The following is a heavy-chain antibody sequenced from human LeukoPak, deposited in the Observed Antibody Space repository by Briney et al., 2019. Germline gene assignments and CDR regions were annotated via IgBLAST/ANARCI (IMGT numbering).Heavy chain of an antibody. Sequence: SQTLSLTCAVSGGSISSGGYSWSWIRQPPGKGLEWIGYIYHSGSTYYNPSLKSRVTISVDRSKNQFSLKLSSVTAADTAVYYCARGPGDSSGYYAYFDIWGQGTMVTVSS. V-gene: IGHV4-30-2*01. CDR2: IYHSGST. D-gene: IGHD3-22*01. CDR3: ARGPGDSSGYYAYFDI. J-gene: IGHJ3*02. CDR1: GGSISSGGYS.